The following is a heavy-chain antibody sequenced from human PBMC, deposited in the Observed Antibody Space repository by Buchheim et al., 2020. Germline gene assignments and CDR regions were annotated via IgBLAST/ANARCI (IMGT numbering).Heavy chain of an antibody. J-gene: IGHJ6*02. CDR3: AKNMGGTYYYYGMDV. CDR1: GFTFDDYA. CDR2: ISWDGGST. V-gene: IGHV3-43D*04. D-gene: IGHD1-7*01. Sequence: EMQLVESGGVVVQPGGSLRLSCAASGFTFDDYAMHWVRQAPGKGLEWVSLISWDGGSTYYADSVKGRFTISRDTSKNSLYLQMNSLRAEDTALYYCAKNMGGTYYYYGMDVWGQGTT.